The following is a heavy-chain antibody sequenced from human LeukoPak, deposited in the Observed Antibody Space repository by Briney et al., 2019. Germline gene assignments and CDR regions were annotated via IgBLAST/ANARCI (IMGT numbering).Heavy chain of an antibody. V-gene: IGHV3-7*01. CDR1: GFRFSKYW. CDR2: IDQDGSEK. J-gene: IGHJ4*02. Sequence: GGSLRLSRAASGFRFSKYWMSWVRQAPGKGLEWVANIDQDGSEKYYVDSVKGRFTISRDNAENSLYLQMNSLRAEDTAVYYCVRSQLGRDFWAQGTLVTVSS. CDR3: VRSQLGRDF. D-gene: IGHD2-2*01.